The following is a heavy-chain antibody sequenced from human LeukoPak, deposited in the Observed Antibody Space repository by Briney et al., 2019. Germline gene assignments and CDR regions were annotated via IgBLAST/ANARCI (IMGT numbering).Heavy chain of an antibody. CDR2: ISGSGGST. Sequence: GGSLRLSCAASGFTFSSYAMSWVRQAPGKGLEWVSAISGSGGSTYYADSVKGRFTISRDNSKNTLYLQMNSLRAEDTAVYYCATGGTIFGVVIPFDIWGQGTMVTVSS. D-gene: IGHD3-3*01. J-gene: IGHJ3*02. CDR1: GFTFSSYA. CDR3: ATGGTIFGVVIPFDI. V-gene: IGHV3-23*01.